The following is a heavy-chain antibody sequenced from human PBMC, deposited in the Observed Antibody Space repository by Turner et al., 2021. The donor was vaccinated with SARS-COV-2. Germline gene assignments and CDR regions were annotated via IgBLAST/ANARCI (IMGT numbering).Heavy chain of an antibody. Sequence: EVQLVESGGGLVQPGGSLRLSCAASGFTFSSYWRSWVRQAPGKGLEWVANIKQDGSEKFYVDSVKGRFTISRDNAKNSLYLQMNSLRAEDTAVYYCAKMASSSWYFDYWGQGTLVTVSS. V-gene: IGHV3-7*03. J-gene: IGHJ4*02. CDR2: IKQDGSEK. D-gene: IGHD6-13*01. CDR1: GFTFSSYW. CDR3: AKMASSSWYFDY.